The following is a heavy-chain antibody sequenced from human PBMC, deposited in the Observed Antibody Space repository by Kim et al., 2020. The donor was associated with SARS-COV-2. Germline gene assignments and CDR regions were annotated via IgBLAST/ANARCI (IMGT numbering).Heavy chain of an antibody. CDR1: GGSISSYY. Sequence: SETLSLTCTVSGGSISSYYWSWIRQPPGKGLEWIGYIYYSGSTNYNPSLKSRVTISVDTSKNQFSLKLSSVTAADTAVYYCAREGGGGYSSGWYGGYYYYGMDVWGQGTTVTVSS. D-gene: IGHD6-19*01. CDR3: AREGGGGYSSGWYGGYYYYGMDV. J-gene: IGHJ6*02. CDR2: IYYSGST. V-gene: IGHV4-59*13.